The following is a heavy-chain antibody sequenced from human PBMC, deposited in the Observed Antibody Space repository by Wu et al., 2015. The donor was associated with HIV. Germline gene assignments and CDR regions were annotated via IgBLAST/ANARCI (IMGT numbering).Heavy chain of an antibody. V-gene: IGHV1-2*02. J-gene: IGHJ4*02. CDR1: GYTFTGYY. Sequence: QVQLVQSGAEVKKPGASVKVSCKASGYTFTGYYIHWVRQAPGQGLEWMGWINPNSGDTNYAQKFQGRVTMTRDMSISTAYMELSRLRSDDTAVYYCARAGRSVVPAPLAARPDCWGQGTLVTVSS. D-gene: IGHD2-2*01. CDR3: ARAGRSVVPAPLAARPDC. CDR2: INPNSGDT.